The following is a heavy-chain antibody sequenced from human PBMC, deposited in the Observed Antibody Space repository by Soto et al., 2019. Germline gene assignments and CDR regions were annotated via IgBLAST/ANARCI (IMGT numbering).Heavy chain of an antibody. V-gene: IGHV3-74*01. D-gene: IGHD1-1*01. CDR1: GFTFSMYR. Sequence: GGSLRLSCAASGFTFSMYRMHWVRQVPGKGPEWVSRINDDGISTNYADSVRGRFTISRDNAKNTLYLQMNALRVEDTAVYYCTRGPRSTSTGTGAFWGQGTLVTVSS. CDR3: TRGPRSTSTGTGAF. CDR2: INDDGIST. J-gene: IGHJ4*02.